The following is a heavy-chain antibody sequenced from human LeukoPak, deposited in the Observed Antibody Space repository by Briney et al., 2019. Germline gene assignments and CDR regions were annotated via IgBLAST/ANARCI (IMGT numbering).Heavy chain of an antibody. CDR1: GFTFSSYW. D-gene: IGHD6-19*01. CDR2: INSDGSST. J-gene: IGHJ4*02. Sequence: GGSLRLSCAASGFTFSSYWMLWVRQAPGKGLVWVSRINSDGSSTSYADSVKGRFTISRDNAKNTLYLQMNSLRAEDTAVYYCARYHSSGYFDYWGQGTLVTVSS. V-gene: IGHV3-74*01. CDR3: ARYHSSGYFDY.